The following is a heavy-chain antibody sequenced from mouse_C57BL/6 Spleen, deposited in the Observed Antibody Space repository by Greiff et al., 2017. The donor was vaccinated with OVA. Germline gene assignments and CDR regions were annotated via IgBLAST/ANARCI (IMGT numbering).Heavy chain of an antibody. D-gene: IGHD1-1*01. Sequence: EVQLQQSGPELVKPGASVKMSCKASGYTFTDYNMHWVKQSHGKSLEWIGYINPNNGGTSYHQKFKGKATLTVNKSSSTAYMELRSLTSEDSAVYYCARAGGDYYGSSPYYAMDYWGQGTSVTVSS. CDR1: GYTFTDYN. CDR3: ARAGGDYYGSSPYYAMDY. V-gene: IGHV1-22*01. CDR2: INPNNGGT. J-gene: IGHJ4*01.